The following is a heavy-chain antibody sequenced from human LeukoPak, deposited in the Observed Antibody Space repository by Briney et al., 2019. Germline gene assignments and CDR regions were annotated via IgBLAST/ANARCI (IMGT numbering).Heavy chain of an antibody. J-gene: IGHJ4*02. CDR1: GYTLTELS. CDR2: FDPEDGET. CDR3: ATDLRSSGWYGNPDY. D-gene: IGHD6-19*01. Sequence: ASVKVSCKVSGYTLTELSMHWVRQAPGKGLEWMGGFDPEDGETIYAQKFQGRVTMTEDTSTDPAYMELSSLRSEDTAVYYCATDLRSSGWYGNPDYWGQGTLVTVSS. V-gene: IGHV1-24*01.